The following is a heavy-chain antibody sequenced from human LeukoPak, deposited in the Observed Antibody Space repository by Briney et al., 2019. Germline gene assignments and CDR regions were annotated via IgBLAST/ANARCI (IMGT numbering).Heavy chain of an antibody. D-gene: IGHD5-24*01. CDR2: IIPIFGIA. J-gene: IGHJ6*02. CDR3: ARDSGGYNLRFYGMDV. V-gene: IGHV1-69*04. CDR1: GGTFSSYA. Sequence: SVKVSCKASGGTFSSYAISWVRQAPGQGLEWIGRIIPIFGIANYAQKFQGRVTITADKSTSTAYMELSSLRSEDTAVYYCARDSGGYNLRFYGMDVWGQGTTVTVSS.